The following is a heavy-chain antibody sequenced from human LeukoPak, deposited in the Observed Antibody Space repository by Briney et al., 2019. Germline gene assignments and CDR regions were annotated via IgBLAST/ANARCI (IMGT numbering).Heavy chain of an antibody. Sequence: GGSLRLSCTASGFPFSSYSMTWVRQAPGKGLEWVANIKPDGTTKFYVDSVKGRFTISRDNAKNSLHLQMYGLRAEDTAVYYCAREGATSVTYNFDSWGQGTLVTVSS. CDR1: GFPFSSYS. CDR3: AREGATSVTYNFDS. D-gene: IGHD4-11*01. CDR2: IKPDGTTK. J-gene: IGHJ4*02. V-gene: IGHV3-7*01.